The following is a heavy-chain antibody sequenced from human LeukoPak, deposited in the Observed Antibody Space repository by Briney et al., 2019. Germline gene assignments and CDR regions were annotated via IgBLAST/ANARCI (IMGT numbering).Heavy chain of an antibody. CDR2: INHSGST. CDR3: ARTSYGSGSYSDY. V-gene: IGHV4-34*01. CDR1: GGSFSGYY. J-gene: IGHJ4*02. Sequence: SETLSLTCAVYGGSFSGYYWSWIRQPPGKGLEWIGEINHSGSTNYNLSLKSRVTISVDTSKNQFSLKLSSVTAADTAVYYCARTSYGSGSYSDYWGQGTLVTVSS. D-gene: IGHD3-10*01.